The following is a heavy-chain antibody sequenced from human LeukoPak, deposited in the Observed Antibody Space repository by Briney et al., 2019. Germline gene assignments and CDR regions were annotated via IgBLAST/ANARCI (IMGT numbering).Heavy chain of an antibody. D-gene: IGHD2-15*01. Sequence: SETLSLTCTVSGYSISSGYYWGWIRQPPGKGLEWIGSIYHSGRTFYNPSLKSRVTISVDTSKNQFSLKLSSVTAADTAVYYCARAPYCSGGSCYSGYYYYYMDVWGKGTTVTVSS. V-gene: IGHV4-38-2*02. J-gene: IGHJ6*03. CDR3: ARAPYCSGGSCYSGYYYYYMDV. CDR2: IYHSGRT. CDR1: GYSISSGYY.